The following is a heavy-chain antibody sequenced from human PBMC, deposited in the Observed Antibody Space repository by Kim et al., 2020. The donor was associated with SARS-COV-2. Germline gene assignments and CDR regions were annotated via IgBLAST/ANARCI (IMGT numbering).Heavy chain of an antibody. D-gene: IGHD3-10*01. J-gene: IGHJ4*02. V-gene: IGHV3-7*01. CDR2: LNEDGSEK. CDR3: ARGGSYPFEY. Sequence: GGSLRLSCAASGFNFREYWMRWVRQSPGKGLEWVADLNEDGSEKFYMDSVRGRFTISRDNAKNSLFLQMNSLRAEDAALYYCARGGSYPFEYWGQGSLVT. CDR1: GFNFREYW.